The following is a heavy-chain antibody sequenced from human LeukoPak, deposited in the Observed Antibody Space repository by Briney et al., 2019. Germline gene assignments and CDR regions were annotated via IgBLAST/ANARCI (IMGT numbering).Heavy chain of an antibody. CDR1: GYTFTSYG. D-gene: IGHD4-11*01. V-gene: IGHV1-18*01. CDR3: ARDSAYSNYGGY. Sequence: ASVNVSCKTSGYTFTSYGISWVRQAPGQGLEWMGWISAYNGNTNYAQKFQGRVTTTTDTSTSTAYMELRSLTSDDTAVYYCARDSAYSNYGGYWGQGTLVTVSS. J-gene: IGHJ4*02. CDR2: ISAYNGNT.